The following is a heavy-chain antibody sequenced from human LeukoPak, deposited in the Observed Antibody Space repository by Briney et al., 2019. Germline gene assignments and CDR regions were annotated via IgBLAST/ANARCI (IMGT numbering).Heavy chain of an antibody. CDR1: GFTFSDYY. V-gene: IGHV3-53*01. Sequence: GGSLRLSRAASGFTFSDYYMSWVRQAPGKGLEWVSVIYSGGSTYYADSVKGRFTISRDNSKNTLYLQMNSLRAEDTAVYYCARSRSGYPNDAFDIWGQGTMVTVSS. CDR2: IYSGGST. D-gene: IGHD3-22*01. CDR3: ARSRSGYPNDAFDI. J-gene: IGHJ3*02.